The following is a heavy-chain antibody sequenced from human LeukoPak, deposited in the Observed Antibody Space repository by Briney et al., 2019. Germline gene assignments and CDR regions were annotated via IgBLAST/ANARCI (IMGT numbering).Heavy chain of an antibody. Sequence: PGGSLRLSCAASGFTFSSYEMNWVRQAPGKGLEWVSYISSSGSTIYYADSVKGRFTISRDNAKNSLYLQMNSLRAEDTAVCYCARVDMGFDYWGQGTLVTVSS. V-gene: IGHV3-48*03. J-gene: IGHJ4*02. CDR1: GFTFSSYE. CDR2: ISSSGSTI. CDR3: ARVDMGFDY. D-gene: IGHD2-15*01.